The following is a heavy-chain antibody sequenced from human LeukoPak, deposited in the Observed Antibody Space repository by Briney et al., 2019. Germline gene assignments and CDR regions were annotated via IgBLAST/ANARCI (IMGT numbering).Heavy chain of an antibody. D-gene: IGHD3-22*01. CDR2: IYSGGST. V-gene: IGHV3-53*01. J-gene: IGHJ4*02. CDR1: GFTVSSNY. Sequence: PGGSLRLSCAASGFTVSSNYMSWVRLAPGKGLEWVSVIYSGGSTYYADSVKGRFTISRDNSKNTLYLQMNSLRAEDTAVYYCARDRRVWDSSGYFNFDYWGQGTLVTVSS. CDR3: ARDRRVWDSSGYFNFDY.